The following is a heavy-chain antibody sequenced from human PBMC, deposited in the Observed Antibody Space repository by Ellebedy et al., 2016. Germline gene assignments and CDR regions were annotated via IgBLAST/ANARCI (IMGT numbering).Heavy chain of an antibody. Sequence: GGSLRLSXAASGFTFSSYAMYWVRQAPGKGLEWVTFISYDGSNKFYADSVKGRFTISRDNSKNTLYLQMNSLRAEDTAVYYCARGGYYDSSGYYYFEYWGQGTLVTVSS. V-gene: IGHV3-30-3*01. J-gene: IGHJ4*02. D-gene: IGHD3-22*01. CDR2: ISYDGSNK. CDR1: GFTFSSYA. CDR3: ARGGYYDSSGYYYFEY.